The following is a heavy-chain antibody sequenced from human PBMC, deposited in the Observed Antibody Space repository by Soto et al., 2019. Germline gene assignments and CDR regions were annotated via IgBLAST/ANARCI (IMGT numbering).Heavy chain of an antibody. CDR2: VTANGGST. CDR3: ASLGVGDWANYYYYYGMDV. V-gene: IGHV3-23*01. Sequence: EVQLLESGGGFVQPGGSRRLSCAATGFTFSVYAMTWVRQAPGKGLEWVSAVTANGGSTYSADSVKGRFTISRDNSKNTLFLQMNSLRAEDTAVYYCASLGVGDWANYYYYYGMDVWGQGTTVTVSS. D-gene: IGHD2-21*02. CDR1: GFTFSVYA. J-gene: IGHJ6*02.